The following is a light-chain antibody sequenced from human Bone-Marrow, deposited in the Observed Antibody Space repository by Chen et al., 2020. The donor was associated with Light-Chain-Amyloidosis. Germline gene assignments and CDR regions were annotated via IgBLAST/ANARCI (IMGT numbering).Light chain of an antibody. J-gene: IGLJ3*02. CDR3: QVWDRSSDRPV. Sequence: SYVLTQPSSVSVAPGQTATIACGGNNIGSTSVHWYQQTPGQAPLLVVYDDSDRPSGIPERLSGPNAGNTATLPISRVAAGDEADYDCQVWDRSSDRPVFGGGTKLTVL. CDR2: DDS. CDR1: NIGSTS. V-gene: IGLV3-21*02.